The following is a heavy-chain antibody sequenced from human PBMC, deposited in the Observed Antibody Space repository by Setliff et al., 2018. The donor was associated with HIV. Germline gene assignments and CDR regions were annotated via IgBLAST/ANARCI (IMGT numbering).Heavy chain of an antibody. CDR1: GGSSSGDY. D-gene: IGHD1-7*01. Sequence: SETLSLTCTVSGGSSSGDYWSWIRQPPGKGLEWIGYIHTSGRTNYNYPFKTRATISRDTSKNQFSLRLSSVTATDTAMYYCARHPREETQRNYKFDSWGQGTRVTVSS. J-gene: IGHJ4*02. CDR2: IHTSGRT. V-gene: IGHV4-4*09. CDR3: ARHPREETQRNYKFDS.